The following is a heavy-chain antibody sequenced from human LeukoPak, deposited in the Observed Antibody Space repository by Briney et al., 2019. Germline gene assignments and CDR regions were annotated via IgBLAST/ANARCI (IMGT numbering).Heavy chain of an antibody. D-gene: IGHD3-9*01. J-gene: IGHJ4*02. Sequence: TGGSLRLSCTASGFTFGDYAMSWVRQAPGKGLEWVGFIRSKAYGGTTEYAASVKGRFTISRDDSKSIAYLQMNSLKTEDTAVYYCTREVGSYDILTGYYQWGQGTLVTVSS. CDR3: TREVGSYDILTGYYQ. CDR1: GFTFGDYA. V-gene: IGHV3-49*04. CDR2: IRSKAYGGTT.